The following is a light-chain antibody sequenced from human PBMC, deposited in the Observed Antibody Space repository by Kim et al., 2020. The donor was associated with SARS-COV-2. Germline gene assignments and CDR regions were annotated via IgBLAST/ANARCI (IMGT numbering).Light chain of an antibody. CDR1: QSVSPY. CDR2: DAS. J-gene: IGKJ4*01. CDR3: QLRTNWLT. V-gene: IGKV3-11*01. Sequence: SLSPGERATLSCRASQSVSPYLAWYQQKPGQAPRLLTYDASKRATGIPARFSGSGSGTDFTLTISSLEPDDFAVYYCQLRTNWLTSGGGTKVDIK.